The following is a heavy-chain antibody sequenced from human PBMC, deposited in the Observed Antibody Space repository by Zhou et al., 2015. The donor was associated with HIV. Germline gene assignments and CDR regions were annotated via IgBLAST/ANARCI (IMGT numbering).Heavy chain of an antibody. CDR1: GGTFTYYA. D-gene: IGHD3-10*01. CDR2: IIPVFGAV. V-gene: IGHV1-69*06. CDR3: AMNYYDSGNYYPPSKQSYYYSYGLDV. Sequence: QVHLVQSGAEVKEPGSSVKVSCKASGGTFTYYAIAWVRQAPGKGLDYMGGIIPVFGAVNHAQKFQERVTITADKSTNTAYMELSSLRSEDTAVYYCAMNYYDSGNYYPPSKQSYYYSYGLDVWGPGTTVTVSS. J-gene: IGHJ6*02.